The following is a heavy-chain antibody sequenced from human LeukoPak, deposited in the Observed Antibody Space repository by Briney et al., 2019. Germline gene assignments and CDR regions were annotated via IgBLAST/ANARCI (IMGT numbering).Heavy chain of an antibody. D-gene: IGHD5-18*01. V-gene: IGHV3-7*03. CDR1: GFTFSSYA. CDR3: ARDTAGGDH. J-gene: IGHJ4*02. Sequence: PGGSLRLSCAASGFTFSSYAMSWVRQAPGKGLEWVANINQDGSEKYYVDSVKGRFTISRDNAKNSLYLQMNSLRAEDTAVYYCARDTAGGDHWGQGTLVTVS. CDR2: INQDGSEK.